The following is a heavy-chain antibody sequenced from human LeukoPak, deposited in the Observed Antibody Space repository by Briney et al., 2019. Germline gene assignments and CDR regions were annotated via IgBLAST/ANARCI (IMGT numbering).Heavy chain of an antibody. V-gene: IGHV4-4*07. CDR2: IYTSGGT. CDR1: GGSISSYY. CDR3: ARAPRYCTSNSVYISSWFDR. D-gene: IGHD2-2*02. Sequence: SETLSLTCAVSGGSISSYYWSWVRQPAGKGLEWVWRIYTSGGTNYNPSLKSRVTTSVDTSKNQLSLKPSSETAAGTAVYCCARAPRYCTSNSVYISSWFDRWGQGTLVTV. J-gene: IGHJ5*01.